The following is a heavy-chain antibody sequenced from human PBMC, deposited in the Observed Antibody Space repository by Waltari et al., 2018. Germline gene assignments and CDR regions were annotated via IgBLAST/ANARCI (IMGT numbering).Heavy chain of an antibody. CDR3: ARDWRNWFDP. CDR2: MSSSSNYI. Sequence: EVQLVESGGGLVKPGGSLRLSCAASGFTFSSYSMNWVRQAPGKGLEWVSFMSSSSNYIYYADSVKGRFTISRDNAKNSLYLQMNSLRAEDTAVYYCARDWRNWFDPWGQGTLVTVSS. CDR1: GFTFSSYS. D-gene: IGHD3-3*01. J-gene: IGHJ5*02. V-gene: IGHV3-21*01.